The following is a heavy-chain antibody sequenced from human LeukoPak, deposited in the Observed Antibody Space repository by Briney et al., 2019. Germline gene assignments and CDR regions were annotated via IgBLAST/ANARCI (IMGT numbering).Heavy chain of an antibody. J-gene: IGHJ6*03. Sequence: ASVKVSCKASGYTFTSYGISWVRQAPGQGLEWMGWINPNSGGTNYAQKFQGRVTMTRDTSISTAYMELSRLRSDDTAVYYCARGYTLRYFDWPRYYYYMDVWGKGTTVTISS. V-gene: IGHV1-2*02. D-gene: IGHD3-9*01. CDR3: ARGYTLRYFDWPRYYYYMDV. CDR2: INPNSGGT. CDR1: GYTFTSYG.